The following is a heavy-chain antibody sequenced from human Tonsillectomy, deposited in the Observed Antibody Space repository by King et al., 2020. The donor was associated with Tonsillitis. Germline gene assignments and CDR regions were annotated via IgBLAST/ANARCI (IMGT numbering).Heavy chain of an antibody. CDR3: ARARLWRFDP. V-gene: IGHV3-53*01. D-gene: IGHD4/OR15-4a*01. Sequence: VQLVESGGGLIQPGESLRLSCAASGFSVSSNYMTWVRQGPGKGLEWVSIIYSGGRTYYTDSVKGRFTISRDNSKNTLSLQMNSLRAEDTAVYYCARARLWRFDPWGQGTLVTVSS. J-gene: IGHJ5*02. CDR2: IYSGGRT. CDR1: GFSVSSNY.